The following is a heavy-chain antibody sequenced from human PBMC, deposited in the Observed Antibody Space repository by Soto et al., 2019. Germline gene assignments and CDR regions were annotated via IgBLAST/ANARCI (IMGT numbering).Heavy chain of an antibody. CDR2: IYYSGST. D-gene: IGHD3-3*01. V-gene: IGHV4-59*08. J-gene: IGHJ4*02. CDR1: GGSISTYY. Sequence: SLTCTVSGGSISTYYWSWIRQPPGKGLEWIGYIYYSGSTNYNPSLKSRVTISVDTSKNQFSLKLSSVTAADTAVYYCARGGWRHIDYWGQGTLVTVSS. CDR3: ARGGWRHIDY.